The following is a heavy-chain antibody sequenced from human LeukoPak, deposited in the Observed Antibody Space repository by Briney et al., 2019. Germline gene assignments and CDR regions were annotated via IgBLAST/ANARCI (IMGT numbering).Heavy chain of an antibody. CDR3: ARKSLRVAARRGNWFDP. Sequence: SETLSLTCAVYGGSFSGYYWSWIRQPPGKGLEWIGEINHSGSTNYNPSLKSRVTISVDTSKNQFSLKLSSVTAADTAVYYCARKSLRVAARRGNWFDPWGQGTLVTVSS. CDR1: GGSFSGYY. D-gene: IGHD6-6*01. V-gene: IGHV4-34*01. J-gene: IGHJ5*02. CDR2: INHSGST.